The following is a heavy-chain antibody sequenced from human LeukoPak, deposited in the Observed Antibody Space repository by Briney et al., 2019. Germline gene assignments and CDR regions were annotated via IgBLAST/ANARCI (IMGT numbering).Heavy chain of an antibody. D-gene: IGHD3-22*01. Sequence: SETLSLTCTVSGGFISSSSYYWGWIRQPPGKGLEWIGSIYYSGSTYYNPSLKSRVTISVDTSKNQFSLKLSSVTAADTAVYYCALASTYYYDSSGYYPLFDYWGQGTLVTVSS. J-gene: IGHJ4*02. CDR2: IYYSGST. CDR1: GGFISSSSYY. CDR3: ALASTYYYDSSGYYPLFDY. V-gene: IGHV4-39*01.